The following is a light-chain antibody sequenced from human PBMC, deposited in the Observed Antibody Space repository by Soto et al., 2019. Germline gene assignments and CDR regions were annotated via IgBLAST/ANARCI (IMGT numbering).Light chain of an antibody. CDR3: QVWDSSSDHYV. Sequence: SYELTQPPSVSVAPGKTARLTCGGNNIGSKSVHWYQQKPGQAPVLVINYDSDRPSGIPERFSGSNSGNTATLTISRVEAGDEADYYCQVWDSSSDHYVFGTGTKVTVL. CDR1: NIGSKS. V-gene: IGLV3-21*04. CDR2: YDS. J-gene: IGLJ1*01.